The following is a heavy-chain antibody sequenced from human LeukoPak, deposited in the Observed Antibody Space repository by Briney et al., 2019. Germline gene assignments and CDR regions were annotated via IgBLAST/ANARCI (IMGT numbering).Heavy chain of an antibody. D-gene: IGHD4-11*01. CDR2: ISSSSSYI. V-gene: IGHV3-21*01. Sequence: PGGSLRPSCAASGFTFSDYYMSWVRQAPGKGLEWVSFISSSSSYIYYADSVKGRFTISRDNAKNSLYLQMDSLRAEDTAVYYCARDRNSNYPNDYWGQGTLVTVSS. CDR1: GFTFSDYY. CDR3: ARDRNSNYPNDY. J-gene: IGHJ4*02.